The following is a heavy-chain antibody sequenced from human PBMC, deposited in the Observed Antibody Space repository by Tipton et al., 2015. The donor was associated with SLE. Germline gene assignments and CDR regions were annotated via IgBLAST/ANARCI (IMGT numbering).Heavy chain of an antibody. J-gene: IGHJ5*02. CDR2: IHYTGKT. V-gene: IGHV4-59*08. CDR3: ARMYGDARTNWFDL. Sequence: TLSLTCTVSGGYSVSNYWWSWVRQPPGKGLEWIGYIHYTGKTDYNPSLKSRVTITLDTSNSRFSLRLTSVTAADTAVYYCARMYGDARTNWFDLWGQGILVTVSS. CDR1: GGYSVSNYW. D-gene: IGHD4-17*01.